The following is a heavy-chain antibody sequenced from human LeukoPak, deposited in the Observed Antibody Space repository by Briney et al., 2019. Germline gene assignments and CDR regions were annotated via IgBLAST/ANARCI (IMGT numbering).Heavy chain of an antibody. J-gene: IGHJ4*02. CDR1: GYTFTSNY. D-gene: IGHD3-10*01. CDR2: IAPNSGTT. Sequence: ASVKVSCKASGYTFTSNYMHWVRQAPGQGLEWMGVIAPNSGTTNYAQKFQGKITMNRDTSTSTLYMELSSLTSEDTAVYYCARASGSSAVPFDYWGQGTLVTVSS. V-gene: IGHV1-46*01. CDR3: ARASGSSAVPFDY.